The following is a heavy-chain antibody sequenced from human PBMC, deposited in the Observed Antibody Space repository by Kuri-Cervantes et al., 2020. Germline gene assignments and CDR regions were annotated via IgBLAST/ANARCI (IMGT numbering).Heavy chain of an antibody. D-gene: IGHD2-21*02. J-gene: IGHJ4*02. CDR2: ISSSGSTI. Sequence: GGSLRLSCAASGFTFSDYYMTWIRQAPGKGLEWLSYISSSGSTIYYADSVKGRFTISRDNAKNSLFLQMNSLRAEDTAVFYCARGSDWLPDYWGQGTLVTVSS. CDR3: ARGSDWLPDY. V-gene: IGHV3-11*01. CDR1: GFTFSDYY.